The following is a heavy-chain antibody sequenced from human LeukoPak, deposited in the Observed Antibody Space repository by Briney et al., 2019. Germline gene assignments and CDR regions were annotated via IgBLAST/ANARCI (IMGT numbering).Heavy chain of an antibody. D-gene: IGHD3-22*01. CDR2: ISGSDGST. Sequence: GGTLRLSCAASGFTFSSYGMSWVRQAPGKGLEWVSAISGSDGSTYYADSVKGRFTISRDNSKNTLYLQLNSLRAEDTAIYYCAKEFLSGYLYPFDYWGQGTLVTVSS. J-gene: IGHJ4*02. V-gene: IGHV3-23*01. CDR3: AKEFLSGYLYPFDY. CDR1: GFTFSSYG.